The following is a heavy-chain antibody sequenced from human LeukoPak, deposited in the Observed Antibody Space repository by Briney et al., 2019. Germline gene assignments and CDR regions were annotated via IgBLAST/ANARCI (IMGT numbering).Heavy chain of an antibody. D-gene: IGHD3-3*01. V-gene: IGHV3-33*03. J-gene: IGHJ3*02. CDR3: AKWMVRRDFWSGAFDI. Sequence: PGKSLRLSCAASGFSFSSYAMYWVRQAPGKGLGWVAVIWSDGNNEYYSDSVKGRFTISRDNSKNTLFLQMNSLRGEDTAIYYCAKWMVRRDFWSGAFDIWGQGTMVTV. CDR1: GFSFSSYA. CDR2: IWSDGNNE.